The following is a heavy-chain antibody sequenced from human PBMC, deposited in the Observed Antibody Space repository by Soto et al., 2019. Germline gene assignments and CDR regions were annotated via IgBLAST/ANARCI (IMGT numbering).Heavy chain of an antibody. CDR1: GGSISSYY. Sequence: QVQLQESGPGLVKPSETLSLTCTVSGGSISSYYWSWIRQPPGKGLEWIGYIYYSGSTNYNPSLKSRVTISVDTSKNQFSLKLSSVTAADTAVYYCARAVVAATWYYYYGMDVWGQGTTVTVSS. CDR2: IYYSGST. J-gene: IGHJ6*02. D-gene: IGHD2-15*01. V-gene: IGHV4-59*01. CDR3: ARAVVAATWYYYYGMDV.